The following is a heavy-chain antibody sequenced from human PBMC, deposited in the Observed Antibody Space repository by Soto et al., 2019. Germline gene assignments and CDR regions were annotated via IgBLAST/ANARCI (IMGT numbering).Heavy chain of an antibody. D-gene: IGHD1-26*01. CDR2: INHSGST. CDR1: GGSFSGYY. Sequence: QVQLQQWGAGLLKPSETLSLTCAVYGGSFSGYYWSWIRQPPGKGLEWIGEINHSGSTNYNPSLKSRVTRSVDTSKNQFSLKLSSVTAADTAVYYWARMGGRGGMDVWGQGTTVTVSS. CDR3: ARMGGRGGMDV. J-gene: IGHJ6*02. V-gene: IGHV4-34*01.